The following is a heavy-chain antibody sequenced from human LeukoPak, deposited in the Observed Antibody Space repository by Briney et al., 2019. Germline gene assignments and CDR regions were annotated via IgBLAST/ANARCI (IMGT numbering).Heavy chain of an antibody. CDR3: ARERTLLYYFDY. CDR1: GGSFSGYY. D-gene: IGHD3/OR15-3a*01. CDR2: IYYSGST. V-gene: IGHV4-59*12. J-gene: IGHJ4*02. Sequence: SETLSLTCTVSGGSFSGYYWTWIRQPPGMGLEWIGYIYYSGSTYYNPSLKSRVTISVDTSKNQFSLKLSSVTAADTAVYYCARERTLLYYFDYWGQGTLVTVSS.